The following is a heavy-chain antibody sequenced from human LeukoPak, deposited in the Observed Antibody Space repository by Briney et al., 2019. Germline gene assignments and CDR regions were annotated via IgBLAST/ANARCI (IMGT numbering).Heavy chain of an antibody. CDR3: ARDAIGGYCSSTSCPPGRMYYYYYYMDV. J-gene: IGHJ6*03. V-gene: IGHV4-4*07. Sequence: PSETLSLTCTVSGGSISSYYWSWIRQPAGKGLEWIGRIYTSGSTNYNPSLKSRVTMSVDTSKNQFSLKLSSVTAADTAVYYCARDAIGGYCSSTSCPPGRMYYYYYYMDVWGKGTTVTVSS. CDR2: IYTSGST. D-gene: IGHD2-2*01. CDR1: GGSISSYY.